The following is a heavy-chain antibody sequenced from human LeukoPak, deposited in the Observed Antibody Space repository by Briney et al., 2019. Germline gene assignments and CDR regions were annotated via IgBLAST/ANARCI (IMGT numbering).Heavy chain of an antibody. CDR3: ARNNDFEI. J-gene: IGHJ3*02. CDR2: IYYSGGT. V-gene: IGHV4-59*01. Sequence: SETLSLTFTVSGGSMSNYYLTWIRQPPGKGLEWIGYIYYSGGTDYNPSLKSRVTISVDTSKNQFSLKLSSVTAADTAVYYCARNNDFEIWGQGTLVTVSS. D-gene: IGHD1/OR15-1a*01. CDR1: GGSMSNYY.